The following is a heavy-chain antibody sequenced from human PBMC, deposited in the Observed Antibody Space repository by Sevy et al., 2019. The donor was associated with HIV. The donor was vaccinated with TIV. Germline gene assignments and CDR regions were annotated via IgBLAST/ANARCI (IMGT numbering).Heavy chain of an antibody. CDR1: GGSIGGYY. J-gene: IGHJ4*02. Sequence: SETLSLTCAVRGGSIGGYYWSWIRQAPGKGPEWIGEISHSGATNYSPSLASRVTISVDTSNNQLSLRLTSLTAADSGKYFCARGREVATLLGFFDTWGPGTLVTVSS. V-gene: IGHV4-34*01. CDR2: ISHSGAT. CDR3: ARGREVATLLGFFDT. D-gene: IGHD3-16*01.